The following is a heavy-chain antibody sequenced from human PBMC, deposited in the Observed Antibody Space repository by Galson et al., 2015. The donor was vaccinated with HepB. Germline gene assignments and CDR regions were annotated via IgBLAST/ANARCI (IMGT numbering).Heavy chain of an antibody. V-gene: IGHV4-59*01. CDR2: IYYSGST. Sequence: LSLTCTVSGGSISSYYWSWIRQPPGKGLEWIGYIYYSGSTNYNPSLKSRVTISVDTSKNQFSLKLSSVTAADTAVYYCARAIREGRAYNWFDPWGQGTLVTVSS. D-gene: IGHD3-9*01. CDR3: ARAIREGRAYNWFDP. CDR1: GGSISSYY. J-gene: IGHJ5*02.